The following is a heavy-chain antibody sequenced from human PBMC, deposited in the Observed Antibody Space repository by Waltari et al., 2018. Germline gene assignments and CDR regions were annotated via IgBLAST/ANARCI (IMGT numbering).Heavy chain of an antibody. J-gene: IGHJ3*02. Sequence: EVQLLESGGGLVQPGGSLRLSCAASGFTFNSYALRWVRQAPGKGLEWVSAIMGSGGSTYYADSVKGRFTISRDNSKNTLYLQMNSLRAEDTAVYYCAKDLHDAFDIWGQGTMVTVSS. CDR1: GFTFNSYA. CDR3: AKDLHDAFDI. V-gene: IGHV3-23*01. CDR2: IMGSGGST.